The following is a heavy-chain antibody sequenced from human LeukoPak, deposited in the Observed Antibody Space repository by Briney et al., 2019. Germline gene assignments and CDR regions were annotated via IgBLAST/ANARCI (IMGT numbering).Heavy chain of an antibody. D-gene: IGHD5-18*01. CDR2: IYTSGST. Sequence: SETLSLTCTVSGVSISNYYWSWIRQSPGMGLEWIGHIYTSGSTNYNPSLKSRVTMSVDTSKSQVSLTLSSVTAADTAIYYCARRLGYSYGYSFDSWGQGTLVTVS. CDR3: ARRLGYSYGYSFDS. CDR1: GVSISNYY. J-gene: IGHJ4*02. V-gene: IGHV4-4*09.